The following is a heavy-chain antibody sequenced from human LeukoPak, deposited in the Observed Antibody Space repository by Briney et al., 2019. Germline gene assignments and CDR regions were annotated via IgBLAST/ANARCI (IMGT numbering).Heavy chain of an antibody. CDR3: ARDRSGFYSIDQ. CDR2: ISDDGNSK. CDR1: GFTLSENN. D-gene: IGHD5-12*01. Sequence: GGSLRLSCAASGFTLSENNVHWVRQAPGKGLEWVALISDDGNSKDYADSVKGRFTLSGDNSKTTVYLQMSSLRAEDTAVYYCARDRSGFYSIDQWGQGTLVTVSP. J-gene: IGHJ4*02. V-gene: IGHV3-30-3*01.